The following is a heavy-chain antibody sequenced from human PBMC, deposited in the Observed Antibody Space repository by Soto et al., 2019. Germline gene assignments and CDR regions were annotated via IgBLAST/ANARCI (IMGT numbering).Heavy chain of an antibody. CDR1: GFTFSNYA. CDR2: ISYDGSNK. V-gene: IGHV3-30-3*01. CDR3: ARAGFNYFFDY. Sequence: GGSLRLSCAASGFTFSNYAMHWVRQAPGKGLEWVAVISYDGSNKYYADSVKGRLTISRDNSKNTVYLQLNSLRAEDTAVYFCARAGFNYFFDYWGLGTLVTAPQ. J-gene: IGHJ4*02.